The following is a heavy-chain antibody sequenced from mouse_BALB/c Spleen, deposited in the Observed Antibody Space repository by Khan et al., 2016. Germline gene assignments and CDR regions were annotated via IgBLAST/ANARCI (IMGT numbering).Heavy chain of an antibody. Sequence: EVQLQESGPGLVKPSQSLSLTCTVTGYSITSDYAWNWIRQFPGNKLEWMGYISNSGSTSYNPSLKSRTSITRDTSKNQFFLQLNPVTTEDTATYYCARWPYDYDYFDYWGHGTTLTVSS. D-gene: IGHD2-4*01. CDR2: ISNSGST. CDR1: GYSITSDYA. V-gene: IGHV3-2*02. J-gene: IGHJ2*01. CDR3: ARWPYDYDYFDY.